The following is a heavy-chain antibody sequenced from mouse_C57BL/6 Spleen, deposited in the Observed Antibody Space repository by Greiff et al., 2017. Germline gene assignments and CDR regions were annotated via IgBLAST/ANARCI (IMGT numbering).Heavy chain of an antibody. Sequence: VQLQQSGPELVKPGASVKLSCKASGYTFTDYNMHWVKQSHGKSLEWIGNINPNNGGTSYNQKFKGKATLTVNKSSSTAYMELRSLTSEDSAVYYCARLSYDAAMDYWGQGTSVTVSS. V-gene: IGHV1-22*01. CDR1: GYTFTDYN. CDR2: INPNNGGT. J-gene: IGHJ4*01. D-gene: IGHD2-3*01. CDR3: ARLSYDAAMDY.